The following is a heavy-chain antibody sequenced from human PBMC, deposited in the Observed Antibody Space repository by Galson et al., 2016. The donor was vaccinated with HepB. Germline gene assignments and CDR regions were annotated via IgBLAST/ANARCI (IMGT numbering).Heavy chain of an antibody. CDR2: ISGSGGGA. J-gene: IGHJ4*02. CDR3: VKHSGFDRNYFDD. Sequence: SLRLSCAASGFSFSNFAMSWVRQAPGKGLEWVSAISGSGGGAYYADSVKGRFTISRDNSKNTVILQMNSLRADDSAVYKCVKHSGFDRNYFDDWGQGTRVTVSS. CDR1: GFSFSNFA. V-gene: IGHV3-23*01. D-gene: IGHD5-12*01.